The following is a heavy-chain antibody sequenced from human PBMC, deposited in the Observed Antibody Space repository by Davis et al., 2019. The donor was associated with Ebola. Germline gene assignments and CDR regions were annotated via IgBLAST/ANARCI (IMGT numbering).Heavy chain of an antibody. D-gene: IGHD4-17*01. Sequence: GESLKISCTASGFTFSSYGMHWVRQAPGKGLEWVAFLRYDGNNKYYADSVKGRFTITRDNSKNTLDLQMNSLRPEDTAVYYCARTPGDYYFDYWGQGTLVTVSS. CDR2: LRYDGNNK. CDR1: GFTFSSYG. CDR3: ARTPGDYYFDY. J-gene: IGHJ4*02. V-gene: IGHV3-30*02.